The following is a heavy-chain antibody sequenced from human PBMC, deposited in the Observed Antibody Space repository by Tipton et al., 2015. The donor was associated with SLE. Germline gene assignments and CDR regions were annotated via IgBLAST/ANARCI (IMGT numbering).Heavy chain of an antibody. Sequence: SLRLSCAASGFNFSSYAMHWVRQAPGKGLEWVAVISYDGSNKYYADSVKGRFTISRDNSKNTLYLQMNSLRAEDTAVYYCARELVKGIDYWGQGTRVTVSS. J-gene: IGHJ4*02. D-gene: IGHD6-13*01. CDR1: GFNFSSYA. CDR2: ISYDGSNK. CDR3: ARELVKGIDY. V-gene: IGHV3-30*04.